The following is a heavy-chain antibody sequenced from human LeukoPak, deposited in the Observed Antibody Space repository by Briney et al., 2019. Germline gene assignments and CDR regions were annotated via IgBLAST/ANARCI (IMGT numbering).Heavy chain of an antibody. CDR3: ARDPALASGIAAAV. CDR2: INPNNGGT. V-gene: IGHV1-18*01. Sequence: ASVKVSCKASGGTFSSYAISWVRQAPGQGLEWMGWINPNNGGTNYAQKLQGRVTMTTDTSTSTAYMELRSLRSDDTAVYYCARDPALASGIAAAVWGQGTMVTVSS. CDR1: GGTFSSYA. D-gene: IGHD6-13*01. J-gene: IGHJ3*01.